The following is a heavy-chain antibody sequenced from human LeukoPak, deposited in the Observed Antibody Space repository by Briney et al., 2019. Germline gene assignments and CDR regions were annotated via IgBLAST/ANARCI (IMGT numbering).Heavy chain of an antibody. CDR2: IYTSGST. J-gene: IGHJ6*02. CDR3: ARGPDIVVVPAARPVYYYYYGRDV. D-gene: IGHD2-2*01. V-gene: IGHV4-4*07. CDR1: GGSISSYY. Sequence: SETLSLTCTVSGGSISSYYWSWIRQPAGKGLEWIGRIYTSGSTNYNPSLKSRVTMSVDTSKNQFSLKLSSVTAADTAVYYCARGPDIVVVPAARPVYYYYYGRDVWGQGTTVTVSS.